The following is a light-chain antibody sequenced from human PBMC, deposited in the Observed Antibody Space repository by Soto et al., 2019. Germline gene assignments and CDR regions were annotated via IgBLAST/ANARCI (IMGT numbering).Light chain of an antibody. J-gene: IGLJ1*01. CDR3: SSYTTSSTRV. V-gene: IGLV2-14*01. CDR2: EVT. CDR1: SSDVGIYNY. Sequence: QSALTQPASVSGSLGQSIAISCTGSSSDVGIYNYVSWYQQHPGKVPKLIIYEVTNRPSGVSNRFSGSKSGNTASLTISGLQAEDEADYYCSSYTTSSTRVFGTGTKLTVL.